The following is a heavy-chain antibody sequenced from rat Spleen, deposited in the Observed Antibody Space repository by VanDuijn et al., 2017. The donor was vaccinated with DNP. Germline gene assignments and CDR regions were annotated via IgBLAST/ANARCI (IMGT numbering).Heavy chain of an antibody. CDR1: GFTFSDSY. CDR3: ARWGGDYFDY. J-gene: IGHJ2*01. CDR2: ISYHGGST. Sequence: EVRLVESGGDLVQPGRSLKLSCAVSGFTFSDSYMAWVRQAPTEGLDCVAYISYHGGSTYYGDSVKGRFTISRDNAKSTLYLQMNSLRSEDMATYYCARWGGDYFDYWGQGVMVTVSS. V-gene: IGHV5-22*01.